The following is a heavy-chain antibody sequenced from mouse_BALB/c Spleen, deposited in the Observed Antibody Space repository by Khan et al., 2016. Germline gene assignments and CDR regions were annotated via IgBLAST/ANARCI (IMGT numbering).Heavy chain of an antibody. J-gene: IGHJ3*01. D-gene: IGHD2-1*01. CDR2: ISNLAYSI. CDR3: GRRYGNSWGAY. V-gene: IGHV5-15*02. CDR1: GFTFSDYG. Sequence: EVELVESGGGLVQPGGSRKLSCAASGFTFSDYGMAWVRQAPGKGPGWVAFISNLAYSIYYADTVTGRFTISRETAKNTLYLEMSSLRSEDTAMYYCGRRYGNSWGAYWGQGTRVTVSA.